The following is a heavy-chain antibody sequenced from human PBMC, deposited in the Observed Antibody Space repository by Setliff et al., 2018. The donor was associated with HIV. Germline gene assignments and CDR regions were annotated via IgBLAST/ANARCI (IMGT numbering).Heavy chain of an antibody. CDR3: AREIYGGNSRPFDY. Sequence: SETLSLPCTVSGGSMTGYFWNWIRQSPGKGLEWIGYIYYNGDTNYNPTLNSRGTISVDTSKNQFSLKLTSVTTADTAVYYCAREIYGGNSRPFDYWGPGTLVTVSS. V-gene: IGHV4-59*01. CDR2: IYYNGDT. J-gene: IGHJ4*02. D-gene: IGHD4-17*01. CDR1: GGSMTGYF.